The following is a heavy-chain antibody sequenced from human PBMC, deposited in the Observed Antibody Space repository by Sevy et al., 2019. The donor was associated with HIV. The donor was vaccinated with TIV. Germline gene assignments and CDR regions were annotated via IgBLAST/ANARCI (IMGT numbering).Heavy chain of an antibody. CDR2: MNANSGNT. Sequence: ASVKVSWKASGYTFTSYDINWVRQATGQGLECMRWMNANSGNTGYSQKFQGRVTITRNTSISTAYMELSSLRSEDTAVYYCARGVVMYNCNYGYYFDYWGQGTLVTVSS. CDR3: ARGVVMYNCNYGYYFDY. D-gene: IGHD1-7*01. CDR1: GYTFTSYD. J-gene: IGHJ4*02. V-gene: IGHV1-8*03.